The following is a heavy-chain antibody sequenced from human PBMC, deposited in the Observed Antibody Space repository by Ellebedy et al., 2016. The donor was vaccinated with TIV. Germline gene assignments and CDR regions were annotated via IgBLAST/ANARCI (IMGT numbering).Heavy chain of an antibody. J-gene: IGHJ3*02. Sequence: GESLKISXAASGFTVSSNYMSWVRQAPGKGLEWVSVIYSGGSSYYADSVKGRFTISRDNSKNTLYLQMNSLRAEDTAVYYCARANYYDSTFDIWGQGTMVTVSS. CDR2: IYSGGSS. D-gene: IGHD3-22*01. V-gene: IGHV3-53*01. CDR1: GFTVSSNY. CDR3: ARANYYDSTFDI.